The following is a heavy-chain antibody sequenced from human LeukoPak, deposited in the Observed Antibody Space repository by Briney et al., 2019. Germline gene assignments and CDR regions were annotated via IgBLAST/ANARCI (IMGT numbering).Heavy chain of an antibody. CDR1: GFPFSGHW. V-gene: IGHV3-74*01. CDR2: ISPTGSTT. J-gene: IGHJ4*02. Sequence: GGSLRLSCTASGFPFSGHWMHWARQLPGKGLVWVSRISPTGSTTSYADSVKGRFTVSRDNAKNTLYLQVNNLRAEDTAVYYCARGPNSDWSGLDFWGQGTLLTVSS. CDR3: ARGPNSDWSGLDF. D-gene: IGHD3-9*01.